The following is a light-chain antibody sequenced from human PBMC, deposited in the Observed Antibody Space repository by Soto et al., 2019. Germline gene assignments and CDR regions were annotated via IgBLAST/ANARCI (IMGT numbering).Light chain of an antibody. CDR3: QQGS. V-gene: IGKV3-11*01. CDR2: DAS. Sequence: EIVLTQYPATLSLSPGERATLSCRASQSVSSYLAWYQQKPGQAPRLLSYDASNRATGIPARFSGSGSGTDFTLTISRLEPEDFAVYYCQQGSFGGGTKVELK. J-gene: IGKJ4*01. CDR1: QSVSSY.